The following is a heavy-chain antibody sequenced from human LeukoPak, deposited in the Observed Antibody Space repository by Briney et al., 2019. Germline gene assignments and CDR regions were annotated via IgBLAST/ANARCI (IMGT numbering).Heavy chain of an antibody. CDR2: ISSSGSTI. CDR1: GFTFSDYY. Sequence: GGSLRLSCAASGFTFSDYYMSWIRQAPGKGLEWVSYISSSGSTIYYADSVKGRFTISRDNAKNSLYLQMNSLRAEDTAVYYCVVRDHSGIHRGDYWGQGALVTVSS. D-gene: IGHD1-26*01. J-gene: IGHJ4*02. CDR3: VVRDHSGIHRGDY. V-gene: IGHV3-11*01.